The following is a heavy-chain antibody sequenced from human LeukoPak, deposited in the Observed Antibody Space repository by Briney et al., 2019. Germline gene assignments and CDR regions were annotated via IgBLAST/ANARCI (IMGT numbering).Heavy chain of an antibody. V-gene: IGHV3-7*01. D-gene: IGHD7-27*01. Sequence: GGSWGFSGAASGWNFRKSWRTWFGQAPGRGLKWVANIKDDGSEKYYVDSVKGRFTISRDNAKNSLYLQMNSLSAEDTAVYYCTNWGDTWGLDFWGQGILVSVSS. CDR1: GWNFRKSW. CDR2: IKDDGSEK. CDR3: TNWGDTWGLDF. J-gene: IGHJ4*02.